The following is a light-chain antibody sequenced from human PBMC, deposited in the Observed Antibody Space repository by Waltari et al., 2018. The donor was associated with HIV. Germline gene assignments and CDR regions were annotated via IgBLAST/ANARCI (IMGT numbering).Light chain of an antibody. CDR3: QQYTYWPLT. Sequence: EIQMTQSPATLSVSPGERATLSCRASQSVSKHLAWYQQKVGQAPRLLIYDISTRAPGIPARFSGSGSGTEFTLTISSLQSEDFGVYYCQQYTYWPLTFGGGTKVEIQ. J-gene: IGKJ4*01. CDR2: DIS. V-gene: IGKV3-15*01. CDR1: QSVSKH.